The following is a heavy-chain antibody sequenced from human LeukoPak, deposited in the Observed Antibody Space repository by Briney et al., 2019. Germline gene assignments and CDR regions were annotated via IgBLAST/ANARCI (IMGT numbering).Heavy chain of an antibody. CDR1: GGTFSSYA. V-gene: IGHV1-69*13. CDR3: LRSGYSYGFTPFDY. D-gene: IGHD5-18*01. CDR2: IIPIFGTA. J-gene: IGHJ4*02. Sequence: SVKASCKASGGTFSSYAISWVRQAPGQGLEWMGGIIPIFGTANYAQKFQGRVTITADESTSTAYMELSSLRSEDTAVYYCLRSGYSYGFTPFDYWGQGTLVTVSS.